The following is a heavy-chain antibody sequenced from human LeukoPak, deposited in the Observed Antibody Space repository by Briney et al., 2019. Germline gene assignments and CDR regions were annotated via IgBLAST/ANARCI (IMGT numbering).Heavy chain of an antibody. CDR1: GFTFSSYW. J-gene: IGHJ4*02. CDR2: LSTDGSST. Sequence: GGSLRLSCAASGFTFSSYWMHWVRQAPGQGLVWLSRLSTDGSSTDYADSVEGRFTISRDNSKNTLFLQMNSLRDEDTAVYYCAKDLYSNYGPADYWGQGNLVTVSS. V-gene: IGHV3-74*01. CDR3: AKDLYSNYGPADY. D-gene: IGHD4-11*01.